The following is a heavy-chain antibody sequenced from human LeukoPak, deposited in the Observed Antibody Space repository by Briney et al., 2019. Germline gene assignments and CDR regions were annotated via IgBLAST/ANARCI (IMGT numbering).Heavy chain of an antibody. CDR2: VSGNSGDT. V-gene: IGHV1-8*01. J-gene: IGHJ4*02. Sequence: GASVKVSCKASGYTFTSHDINWMRQAAGQAPEWIGWVSGNSGDTGYAQKFQGRVTITKNTSIRTAYMELRSLRSDDTAVYYCTRHTSPTFDYWGQGTLVTVSS. D-gene: IGHD2-2*01. CDR3: TRHTSPTFDY. CDR1: GYTFTSHD.